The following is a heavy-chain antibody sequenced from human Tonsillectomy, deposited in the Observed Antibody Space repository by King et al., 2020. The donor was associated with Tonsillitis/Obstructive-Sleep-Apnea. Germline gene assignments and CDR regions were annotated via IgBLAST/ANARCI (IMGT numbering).Heavy chain of an antibody. D-gene: IGHD5-24*01. J-gene: IGHJ4*02. CDR3: ARGSGDGYNSYDY. CDR1: GFTFSSYS. V-gene: IGHV3-21*01. Sequence: VQLVESGGGLVKPGGSLRLSCAASGFTFSSYSMNWVRQAPGKGLEWVSSISSSSSYINYADSVKGRFTISRDNAKNSLYLQMNSLRAEDTAVYYCARGSGDGYNSYDYWGQGTLVTVSS. CDR2: ISSSSSYI.